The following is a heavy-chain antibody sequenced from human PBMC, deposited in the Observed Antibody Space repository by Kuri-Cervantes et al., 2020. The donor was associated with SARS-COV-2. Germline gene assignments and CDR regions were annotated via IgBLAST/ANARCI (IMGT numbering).Heavy chain of an antibody. CDR3: ARLEFSGSYYFDY. D-gene: IGHD1-26*01. CDR1: GGSISSYY. J-gene: IGHJ4*02. CDR2: IYYSGST. V-gene: IGHV4-59*08. Sequence: SETLSLTCTVSGGSISSYYWSWIRQPPGKGLEWIGYIYYSGSTNYNPSLKSRVTISVDTSKNQFSLKLSSVTAADTAVYYCARLEFSGSYYFDYWGQGTLVTVSS.